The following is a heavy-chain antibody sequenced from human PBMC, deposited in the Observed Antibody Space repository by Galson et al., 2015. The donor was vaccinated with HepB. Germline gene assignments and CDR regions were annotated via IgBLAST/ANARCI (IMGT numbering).Heavy chain of an antibody. D-gene: IGHD6-13*01. CDR1: GFTFSRYA. V-gene: IGHV3-33*01. Sequence: SLRLSCAASGFTFSRYAMHWVRQAPGKGLECVALRDSVKGRFTISRDYSKSTLYLQMNSLRDEDTAIYYCARSPAAAAFFDLWGQGTLLTVSS. CDR2: R. CDR3: ARSPAAAAFFDL. J-gene: IGHJ4*02.